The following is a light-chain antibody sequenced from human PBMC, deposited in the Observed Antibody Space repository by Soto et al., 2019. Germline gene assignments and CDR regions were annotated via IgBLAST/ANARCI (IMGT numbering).Light chain of an antibody. J-gene: IGLJ2*01. Sequence: QSVLTQPSSVSGSPGQSITISCTGTSRDVGGYNYVSWYQQHPGNAPKLMIYDVSNRPSGVSNRFSGSKSGNTASLTISGLQAEDEDDYYCSSYTSSSTRVFGGGTKLTVL. CDR1: SRDVGGYNY. V-gene: IGLV2-14*01. CDR2: DVS. CDR3: SSYTSSSTRV.